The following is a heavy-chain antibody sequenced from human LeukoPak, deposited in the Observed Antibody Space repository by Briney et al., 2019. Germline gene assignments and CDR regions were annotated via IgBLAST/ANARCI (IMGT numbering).Heavy chain of an antibody. CDR3: ARAELERRIYYYYMDV. V-gene: IGHV1-69*05. CDR2: IIPIFGTA. D-gene: IGHD1-1*01. J-gene: IGHJ6*03. CDR1: GGTFSSYA. Sequence: ASVKVSCKASGGTFSSYAISWVRQAPGQGLEWMGGIIPIFGTANYAQKFQGRVTITTDESTSTAYMELSSLRSGDTAVYYCARAELERRIYYYYMDVWGKGTTVTVSS.